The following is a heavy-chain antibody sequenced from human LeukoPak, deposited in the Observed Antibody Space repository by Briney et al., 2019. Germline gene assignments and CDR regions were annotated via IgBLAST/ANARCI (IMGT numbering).Heavy chain of an antibody. D-gene: IGHD5-18*01. Sequence: GESLKISCKGSGYSFISYWIGWVRQAPGQGLEWMGIINPSGGSTSYAQKFQGRVTMTRDTSTSTVYMELSSLRSEDTAVYYCAREENSYGYYYFDYWGQGTLVTVSS. CDR3: AREENSYGYYYFDY. V-gene: IGHV1-46*01. J-gene: IGHJ4*02. CDR1: GYSFISYW. CDR2: INPSGGST.